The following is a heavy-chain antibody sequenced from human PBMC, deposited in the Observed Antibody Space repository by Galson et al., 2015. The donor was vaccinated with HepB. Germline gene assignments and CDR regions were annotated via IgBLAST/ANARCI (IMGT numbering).Heavy chain of an antibody. CDR3: AREVGQTSKQYYYYYGMDV. J-gene: IGHJ6*02. CDR1: GFTFSSYG. D-gene: IGHD1/OR15-1a*01. CDR2: IWYDGSNK. V-gene: IGHV3-33*01. Sequence: SLRLSCAASGFTFSSYGMHWVRQAPGKGLEWVAVIWYDGSNKYYADSVKGRFTISRDNSKNTLYLQMNSLRAEDTAVYYCAREVGQTSKQYYYYYGMDVWGQGTTVTVS.